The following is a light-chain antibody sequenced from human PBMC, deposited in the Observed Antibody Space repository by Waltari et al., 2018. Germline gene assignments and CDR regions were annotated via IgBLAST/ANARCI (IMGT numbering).Light chain of an antibody. V-gene: IGLV4-69*02. CDR1: REFSHFA. J-gene: IGLJ3*02. CDR3: QTWGTGIYWI. Sequence: QVVLTQSPSASASLGASVKLTCTLTREFSHFAIAWHKLQPEQGPRYLMRLNSDGSHTRGDGIPDRFSSSSSGAERYLTISSLQSDDEADYYCQTWGTGIYWIFGGGTKLTVL. CDR2: LNSDGSH.